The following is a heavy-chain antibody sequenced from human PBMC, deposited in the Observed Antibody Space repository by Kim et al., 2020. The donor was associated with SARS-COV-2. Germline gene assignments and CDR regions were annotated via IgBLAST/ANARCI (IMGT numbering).Heavy chain of an antibody. CDR2: IWYDGSNK. CDR1: GFTFSSYG. D-gene: IGHD3-16*02. CDR3: ARDRLSRLMITFGGVIDYGMNA. Sequence: GGSLRLSCAASGFTFSSYGMHWVRQAPGKGLEWVAVIWYDGSNKYYADSVKGRFTISRDNSKNTLYLQMNSLRAKDTAVYYCARDRLSRLMITFGGVIDYGMNAGGQGTTAPVPS. J-gene: IGHJ6*02. V-gene: IGHV3-33*01.